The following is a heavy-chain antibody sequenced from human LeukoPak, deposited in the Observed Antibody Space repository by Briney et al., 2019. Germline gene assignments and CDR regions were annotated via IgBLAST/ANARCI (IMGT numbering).Heavy chain of an antibody. V-gene: IGHV1-2*02. D-gene: IGHD6-13*01. Sequence: GASVKVSCKASGYTFTGYYMHWVRQAPGQGLEWMGWINPNSGGTNYAQKFQGRVTMTRDTSISTAYMELSRLRSDDTAVYYCALAYGSSWYAEYFQHWGQGTLVTVSS. J-gene: IGHJ1*01. CDR2: INPNSGGT. CDR3: ALAYGSSWYAEYFQH. CDR1: GYTFTGYY.